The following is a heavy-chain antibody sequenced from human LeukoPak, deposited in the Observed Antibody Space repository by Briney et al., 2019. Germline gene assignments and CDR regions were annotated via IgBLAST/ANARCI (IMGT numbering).Heavy chain of an antibody. CDR2: ISYDGSNK. CDR3: ARDSAEGNYFDY. CDR1: GFTFSTYG. Sequence: GGSLRLSCAASGFTFSTYGMHWVHQAPGKGLEWVAVISYDGSNKYYADSVKGRFTISRDNSKNTLYLQMNSLRAEDTAVYYCARDSAEGNYFDYWGQGTLVTVSS. J-gene: IGHJ4*02. V-gene: IGHV3-30*19.